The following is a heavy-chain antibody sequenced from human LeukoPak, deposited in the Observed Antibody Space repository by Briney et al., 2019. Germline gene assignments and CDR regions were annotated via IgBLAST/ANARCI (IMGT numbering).Heavy chain of an antibody. Sequence: GGSLRLSCAASGFTFSSYWMHWVRQAPGKGLVWVSRISTDGSTTFYADSVKGRFTISRDNAKNTLYLQMNSLRAEDTAVYYCARGLDYWGQGTLVTVSS. CDR1: GFTFSSYW. CDR2: ISTDGSTT. CDR3: ARGLDY. V-gene: IGHV3-74*01. J-gene: IGHJ4*02.